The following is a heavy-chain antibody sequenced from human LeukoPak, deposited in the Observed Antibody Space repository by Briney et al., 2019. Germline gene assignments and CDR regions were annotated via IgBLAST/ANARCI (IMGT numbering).Heavy chain of an antibody. J-gene: IGHJ4*02. CDR3: AKPRPGGSTEPFDS. CDR2: ISYDESYK. D-gene: IGHD1-26*01. CDR1: GFTFSSYA. Sequence: PGGSLRLSCAASGFTFSSYAMHWVCQAPGKGLEWVAIISYDESYKYSAESVKGRFTISRDNSKNTLYLQMNSLRAEDTAVYYCAKPRPGGSTEPFDSGGQGTLVTVSS. V-gene: IGHV3-30*04.